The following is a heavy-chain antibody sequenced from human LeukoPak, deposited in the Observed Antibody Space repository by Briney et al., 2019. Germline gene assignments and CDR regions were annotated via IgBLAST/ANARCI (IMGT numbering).Heavy chain of an antibody. Sequence: GGSLRLSCAASGFTFSSYAMSWVRQAPGKGLEWVSAISGSGGSTYYADSVKGRFTISRDNSKNTLYLQMNSLRAEDTAVYYCAKFWRGYYDSSGYSLGGLDYWGQGTLVTVSS. V-gene: IGHV3-23*01. CDR1: GFTFSSYA. D-gene: IGHD3-22*01. J-gene: IGHJ4*02. CDR2: ISGSGGST. CDR3: AKFWRGYYDSSGYSLGGLDY.